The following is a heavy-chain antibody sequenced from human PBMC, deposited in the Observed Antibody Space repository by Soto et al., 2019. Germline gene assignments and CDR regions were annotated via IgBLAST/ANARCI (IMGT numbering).Heavy chain of an antibody. J-gene: IGHJ5*02. CDR1: GYTFTSYG. CDR2: INAYSGNT. V-gene: IGHV1-18*01. D-gene: IGHD3-22*01. Sequence: EASVKVSCKASGYTFTSYGISWVRQAPGQGLEWMGWINAYSGNTNYAQKLQGRVTMTTDTSTSTAYMELRSLRSDDTAVYYCARYIGYDSSGYYSRPRASAPTPWGQGTLVTVSS. CDR3: ARYIGYDSSGYYSRPRASAPTP.